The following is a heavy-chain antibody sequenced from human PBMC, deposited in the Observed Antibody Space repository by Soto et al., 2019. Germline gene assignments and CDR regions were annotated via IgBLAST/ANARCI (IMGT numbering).Heavy chain of an antibody. CDR2: IRSKTNNYAT. V-gene: IGHV3-73*01. D-gene: IGHD4-17*01. CDR1: GFIFSDSA. Sequence: EVQLVESGGGLVQPGGSLTLSCAASGFIFSDSAIHWVRQASGKGPEWIGRIRSKTNNYATFYAASVKGRFTISRDESKQTTYLQMNSLKTEDTALYYCSRWAAPDDQGDYPVLDSWGLGTLVIVSS. J-gene: IGHJ4*02. CDR3: SRWAAPDDQGDYPVLDS.